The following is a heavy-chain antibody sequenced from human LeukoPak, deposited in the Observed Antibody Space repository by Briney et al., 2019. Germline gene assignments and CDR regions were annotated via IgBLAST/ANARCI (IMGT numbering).Heavy chain of an antibody. V-gene: IGHV3-21*03. CDR1: GFTFSSYS. J-gene: IGHJ4*02. CDR2: ISSSSSYI. D-gene: IGHD5-12*01. Sequence: GGSLRLSCAASGFTFSSYSMNWVRQAPGKGLEWVSSISSSSSYIYYADSVKGRFTISRDNAKNSLYLQMNSLKTEDTAVYYCTTEIVATIISPLAYWGQGTLVTVSS. CDR3: TTEIVATIISPLAY.